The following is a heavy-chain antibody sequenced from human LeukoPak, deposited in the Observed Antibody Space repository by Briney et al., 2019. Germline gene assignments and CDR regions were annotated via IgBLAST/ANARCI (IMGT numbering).Heavy chain of an antibody. D-gene: IGHD2-8*01. CDR3: ARDGVALDP. CDR2: IDGDGSST. Sequence: PGGSLRLSCAASGFTFTNYWMHWVRQAPGKGLVWVSRIDGDGSSTNYADSVKGRFTISRDNAKNTLYSQMHSLRAEDTAVYYCARDGVALDPWGQGTLVTVSS. J-gene: IGHJ5*02. V-gene: IGHV3-74*01. CDR1: GFTFTNYW.